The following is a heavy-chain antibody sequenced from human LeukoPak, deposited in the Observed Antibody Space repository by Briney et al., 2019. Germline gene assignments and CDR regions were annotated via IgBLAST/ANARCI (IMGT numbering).Heavy chain of an antibody. CDR3: AKDSRLGYCSSTSCYGRLLQYYYYGMDV. V-gene: IGHV3-30*02. CDR1: GFTFSSYG. Sequence: GGSLRLSCAASGFTFSSYGMHWVRQAPGKGLEWVAFIRYDGSNKYYADSVKGRFTIPRDNSKNTLCLQMNSLRAEDTAVYYCAKDSRLGYCSSTSCYGRLLQYYYYGMDVWGQGTTVTVSS. J-gene: IGHJ6*02. D-gene: IGHD2-2*03. CDR2: IRYDGSNK.